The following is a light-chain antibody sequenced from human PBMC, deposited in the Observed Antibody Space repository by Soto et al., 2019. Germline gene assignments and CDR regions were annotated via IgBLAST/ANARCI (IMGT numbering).Light chain of an antibody. V-gene: IGKV3-15*01. CDR2: HAN. J-gene: IGKJ5*01. Sequence: EVVLTQSPVLLSVSPGESATLSCRASQSVTRNFAWYQQLPGRAPSLLVYHANVRATGIPARFRGSGSGTEFSLTISNLQSEDFAVYFCHQYNDWPPINFGRGTRLDIK. CDR3: HQYNDWPPIN. CDR1: QSVTRN.